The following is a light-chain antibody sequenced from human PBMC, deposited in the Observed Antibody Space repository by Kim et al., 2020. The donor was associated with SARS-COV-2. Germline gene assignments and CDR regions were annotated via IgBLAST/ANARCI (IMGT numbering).Light chain of an antibody. Sequence: DIQMTQPPSTLSASVGDRVTITCRASQSISSWLAWYQQKPGKAPKLLIYDASSLESGVPSRFSGSGSGTEFTLTISSLQPDDFATYYCQQYNSYRGTFGQGTKVGIK. CDR2: DAS. CDR1: QSISSW. CDR3: QQYNSYRGT. J-gene: IGKJ1*01. V-gene: IGKV1-5*01.